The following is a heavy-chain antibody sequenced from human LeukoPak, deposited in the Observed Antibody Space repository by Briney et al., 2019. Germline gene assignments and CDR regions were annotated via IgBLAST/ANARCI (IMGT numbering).Heavy chain of an antibody. J-gene: IGHJ4*02. V-gene: IGHV1-58*01. D-gene: IGHD3-10*01. Sequence: GASVKVSCKASGFTFTSSAVQWVRQARGQRLERIGWIVVGSGNTNYAQKFQERVTITRDMSTSTAYMELSGLRSEDTAVYYCAPWYYGSGSYPESVANWGQGTLVTVSS. CDR3: APWYYGSGSYPESVAN. CDR1: GFTFTSSA. CDR2: IVVGSGNT.